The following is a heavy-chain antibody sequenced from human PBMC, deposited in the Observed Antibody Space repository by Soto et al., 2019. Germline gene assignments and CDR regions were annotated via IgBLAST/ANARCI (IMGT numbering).Heavy chain of an antibody. D-gene: IGHD2-2*01. CDR2: XXXXXXNT. V-gene: IGHV1-18*01. Sequence: QVQLVQSGAEVKKPGASVMVSCKASGYIFTTFGISWVRQAPXXGLXXXXXXXXXXXNTNFAQKFHGRLAMSTDTSTSTAYMELRSLTSDXTAVYYCARNAGDXXXSASCSSSLGHNWFDPWGQGTLVAVSS. CDR1: GYIFTTFG. CDR3: ARNAGDXXXSASCSSSLGHNWFDP. J-gene: IGHJ5*02.